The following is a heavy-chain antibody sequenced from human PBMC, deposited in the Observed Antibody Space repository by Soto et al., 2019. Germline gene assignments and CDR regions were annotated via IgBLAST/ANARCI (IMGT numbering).Heavy chain of an antibody. D-gene: IGHD2-2*01. CDR1: GFTFSINA. CDR3: AKDRDYPRDQFHY. J-gene: IGHJ4*02. CDR2: ISANGQGI. Sequence: EVQLLESGGGLVQPGGSLRLSCATSGFTFSINALSWVRQAPGKGLEWVSAISANGQGIYYADSVRGRFSISRDNSRNTVFLHMDSLRAEDTAVYYFAKDRDYPRDQFHYWGQGTLVTVSS. V-gene: IGHV3-23*01.